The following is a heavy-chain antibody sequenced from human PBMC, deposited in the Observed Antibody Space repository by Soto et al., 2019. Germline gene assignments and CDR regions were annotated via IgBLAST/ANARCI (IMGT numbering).Heavy chain of an antibody. CDR1: GGSFSGYY. CDR2: INHSGST. J-gene: IGHJ5*02. CDR3: ARGLNWNYRGWFDP. V-gene: IGHV4-34*01. D-gene: IGHD1-7*01. Sequence: QVQLQQWGAGLLKPSETLSLTCAVYGGSFSGYYWSWIRQPPGKGLEWIGEINHSGSTNYNPSLKSRVPISVDTSKNQFSLKLSSVTAADTAVYYCARGLNWNYRGWFDPWGQGTLVTVSS.